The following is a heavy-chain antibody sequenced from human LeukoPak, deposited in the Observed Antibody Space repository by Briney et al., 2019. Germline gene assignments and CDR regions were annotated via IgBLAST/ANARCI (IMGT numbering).Heavy chain of an antibody. CDR1: GFTFSRYA. CDR2: ISYDGSNK. CDR3: ARDLTSRQMIVVGLGY. Sequence: GGSLRLSCAASGFTFSRYAMSWVRQAPGKGLEWVAVISYDGSNKYYGDSMKGRCILSRDNSKNTLYLEMSSLRPEDTAVYFCARDLTSRQMIVVGLGYWGQGTLVTVSS. J-gene: IGHJ4*02. D-gene: IGHD3-22*01. V-gene: IGHV3-30*04.